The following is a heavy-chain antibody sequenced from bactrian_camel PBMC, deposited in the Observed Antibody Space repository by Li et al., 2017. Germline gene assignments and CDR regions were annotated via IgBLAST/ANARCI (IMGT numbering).Heavy chain of an antibody. V-gene: IGHV3S53*01. CDR1: DNVSKYY. Sequence: HVQLVESGGGSVQAGGSLRLACAASDNVSKYYMAWFRQAPGEEREGVAAIDSAGRPTYTYSVMGRFTISPGNATNTVSLQMDSLKPEDTAMYYCAADRMACLRPSVQLAAYNFWGQGTQVTVS. CDR3: AADRMACLRPSVQLAAYNF. CDR2: IDSAGRP. J-gene: IGHJ4*01.